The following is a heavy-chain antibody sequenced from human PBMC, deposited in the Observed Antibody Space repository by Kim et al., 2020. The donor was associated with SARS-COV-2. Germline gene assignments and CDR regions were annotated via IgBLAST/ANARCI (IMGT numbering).Heavy chain of an antibody. CDR3: AKDIRPVGATHQANDY. D-gene: IGHD1-26*01. CDR1: GFTFSSYA. J-gene: IGHJ4*02. Sequence: GGSLRLSCAASGFTFSSYAMSWVRQAPGKGLEWVSAISGSGGSTYYADSVKGRFTISRDNSKNTLYLQMNSLRAEDTAVYYCAKDIRPVGATHQANDYWGQGTLVTVSS. V-gene: IGHV3-23*01. CDR2: ISGSGGST.